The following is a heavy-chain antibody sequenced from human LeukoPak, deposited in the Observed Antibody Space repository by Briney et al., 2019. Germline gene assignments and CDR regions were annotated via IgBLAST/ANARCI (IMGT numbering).Heavy chain of an antibody. J-gene: IGHJ4*02. CDR3: ATPVPRRGISAAGSQIFDF. D-gene: IGHD6-13*01. Sequence: ASVKVSCKTSGYTFTAYYMHWVRQAPGQGLEWMGYINPNSAGTYYAERFQGRVTMTRDTSTSTAYMELARLTSDDPAVYYCATPVPRRGISAAGSQIFDFWGQGTLVTVSS. V-gene: IGHV1-2*02. CDR2: INPNSAGT. CDR1: GYTFTAYY.